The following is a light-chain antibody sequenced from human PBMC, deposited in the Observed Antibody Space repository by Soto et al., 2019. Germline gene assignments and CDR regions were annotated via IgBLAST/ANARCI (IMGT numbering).Light chain of an antibody. Sequence: EMVMTQSPVTLSVSPGERATLSCRASPNLSRNLAWYQQQPGQAPRLLIYGASTRATGIPARFSGSGSGTDFTLTISSLQSEDFAVYYCQQYDNWPHTFGQGTKLEIK. CDR1: PNLSRN. V-gene: IGKV3-15*01. CDR3: QQYDNWPHT. CDR2: GAS. J-gene: IGKJ2*01.